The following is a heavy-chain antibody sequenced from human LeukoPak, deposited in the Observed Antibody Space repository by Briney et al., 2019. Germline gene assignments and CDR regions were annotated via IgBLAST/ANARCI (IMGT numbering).Heavy chain of an antibody. CDR2: ISAYNGNT. D-gene: IGHD6-19*01. Sequence: GASVKVSCKASGYTFTGYYMHWVRQAPGQGLEWMGWISAYNGNTNYAQKLQGRITMTTDTSTSTAYMELRSLGSDDTAVYYCARDTGSGWKVHDYWGQGTLVTVSS. J-gene: IGHJ4*02. V-gene: IGHV1-18*04. CDR1: GYTFTGYY. CDR3: ARDTGSGWKVHDY.